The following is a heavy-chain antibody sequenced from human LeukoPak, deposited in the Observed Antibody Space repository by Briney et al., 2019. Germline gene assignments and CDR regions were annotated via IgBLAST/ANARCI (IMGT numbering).Heavy chain of an antibody. Sequence: PSETLSLTCTVSGGSISSSSYYWGWIRQPPGTGLEWIGSIYYSGSTYYNPSLKSRVTISVDTSKNQFSLKLSSVTAADTAVYYCASLYYDSSGWQLIDYWGQGTLVTVSS. J-gene: IGHJ4*02. CDR3: ASLYYDSSGWQLIDY. V-gene: IGHV4-39*01. CDR2: IYYSGST. CDR1: GGSISSSSYY. D-gene: IGHD3-22*01.